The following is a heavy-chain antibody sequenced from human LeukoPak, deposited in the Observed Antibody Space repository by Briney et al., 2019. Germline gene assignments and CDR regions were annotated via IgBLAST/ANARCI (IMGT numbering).Heavy chain of an antibody. CDR1: GFTFDDYA. V-gene: IGHV3-9*01. CDR2: ISWNSGSI. CDR3: AKEGRTTVVTYYFDY. J-gene: IGHJ4*02. D-gene: IGHD4-23*01. Sequence: GRSLRLSCAASGFTFDDYAMHWVRQAPGKGPEWVSGISWNSGSIGYADSVKGRFTISRDNAKNSLYLQMNSLRAEDTALYYCAKEGRTTVVTYYFDYWGQGTLVTVSS.